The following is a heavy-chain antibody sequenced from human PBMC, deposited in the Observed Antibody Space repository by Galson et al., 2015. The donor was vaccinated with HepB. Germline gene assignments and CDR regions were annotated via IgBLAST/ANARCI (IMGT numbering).Heavy chain of an antibody. V-gene: IGHV1-69*13. D-gene: IGHD3-10*01. CDR2: IIPIFGIA. J-gene: IGHJ4*02. CDR1: GDTFSSYA. Sequence: SVKVSCKASGDTFSSYAISWVRQAPGQGLEWMGGIIPIFGIANYAQKFQGRVTITADESTSTAYMELSSLRSEDTAVYYCASLPGITMVRGASPFDYWGQGTLVTVSS. CDR3: ASLPGITMVRGASPFDY.